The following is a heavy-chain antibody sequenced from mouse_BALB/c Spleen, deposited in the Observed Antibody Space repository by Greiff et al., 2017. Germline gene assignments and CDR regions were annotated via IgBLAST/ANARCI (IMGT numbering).Heavy chain of an antibody. V-gene: IGHV5-6-4*01. Sequence: DVQLVESGGGLVKPGGSLKLSCAASGFTFSSYTMSWVRQTPEKRLEWVATISSGGSYTYYPDSVKGRFTISRDNAKNTLYLQMSSLKSEDTAMYYCTRDTTTATNWYFDVWGAGTTVTVSS. CDR3: TRDTTTATNWYFDV. CDR1: GFTFSSYT. D-gene: IGHD1-2*01. CDR2: ISSGGSYT. J-gene: IGHJ1*01.